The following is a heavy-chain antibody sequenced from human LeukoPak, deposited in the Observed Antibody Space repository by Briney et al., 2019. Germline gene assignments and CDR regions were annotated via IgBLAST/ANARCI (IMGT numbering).Heavy chain of an antibody. V-gene: IGHV3-23*01. Sequence: PGGSLRLSCAASGFTFSSYVMSWVRQAPGKGLEWVSGISGSGGTTYYADSVKGRFTISRDNSKNTLYLQMNSLRAEDTAVYYCAKDWVGTVWLGESVGYYFDYWGQGTLVTVSS. CDR1: GFTFSSYV. D-gene: IGHD3-10*01. CDR2: ISGSGGTT. J-gene: IGHJ4*02. CDR3: AKDWVGTVWLGESVGYYFDY.